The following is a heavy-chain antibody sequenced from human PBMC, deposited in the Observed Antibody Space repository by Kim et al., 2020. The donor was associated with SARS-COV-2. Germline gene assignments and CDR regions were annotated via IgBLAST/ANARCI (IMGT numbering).Heavy chain of an antibody. Sequence: GGSLRLSCSASGFTFSSYAMHWVRQAPGKGLEYLSVITTNGGNTYYADSVKGRFTFSRDNSNNTLYLQMNSLRGEDTAVYYCAKNWNFDYWGLGTLVTVSS. V-gene: IGHV3-23*01. CDR2: ITTNGGNT. D-gene: IGHD3-3*01. CDR3: AKNWNFDY. J-gene: IGHJ4*02. CDR1: GFTFSSYA.